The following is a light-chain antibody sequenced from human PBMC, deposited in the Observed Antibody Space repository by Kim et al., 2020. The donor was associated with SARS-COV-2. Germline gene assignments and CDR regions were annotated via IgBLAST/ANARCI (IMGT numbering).Light chain of an antibody. Sequence: SSELTQDPAVSVALGQTVRITCQGDSLRKYYASWYQQRPGQAPILVLFGKNDRPSGIPDRFSGSSSGNTASLIITGAQAEDEADYYCKCRDTTTVYVFGHGTKVTVL. V-gene: IGLV3-19*01. J-gene: IGLJ1*01. CDR3: KCRDTTTVYV. CDR1: SLRKYY. CDR2: GKN.